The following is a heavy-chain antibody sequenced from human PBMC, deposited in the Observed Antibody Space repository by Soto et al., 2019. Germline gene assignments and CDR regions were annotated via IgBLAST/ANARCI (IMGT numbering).Heavy chain of an antibody. CDR2: IYYSGST. V-gene: IGHV4-30-4*01. D-gene: IGHD2-8*01. J-gene: IGHJ4*02. Sequence: PSETLSLTCTVSGGSISSGDYYWSWIRQPPGKGLEWIGYIYYSGSTYYNPSLKSRVTISVDTSKNQFSLKLSSVTAADTAVYYCARSPLGYCTNGVCPNFDYWGQGTLVTVSS. CDR3: ARSPLGYCTNGVCPNFDY. CDR1: GGSISSGDYY.